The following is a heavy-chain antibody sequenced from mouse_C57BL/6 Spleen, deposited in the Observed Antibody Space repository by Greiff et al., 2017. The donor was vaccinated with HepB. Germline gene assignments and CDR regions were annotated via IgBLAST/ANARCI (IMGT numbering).Heavy chain of an antibody. D-gene: IGHD1-1*01. CDR3: ARRYYGSSYMDY. CDR2: IYPGSGST. Sequence: VQLQQPGAELVKPGASVKMSCKASGYTFTSYWITWVKQRPGQGLEWIGDIYPGSGSTNYNEKFKSKATLTVDKSSSTAYMQLSSLTSEDSAVYYCARRYYGSSYMDYWGQGTSVTVSS. J-gene: IGHJ4*01. V-gene: IGHV1-55*01. CDR1: GYTFTSYW.